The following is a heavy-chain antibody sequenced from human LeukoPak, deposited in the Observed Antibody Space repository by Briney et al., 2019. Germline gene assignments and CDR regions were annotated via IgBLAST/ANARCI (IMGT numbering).Heavy chain of an antibody. V-gene: IGHV1-69*13. D-gene: IGHD2-2*01. J-gene: IGHJ2*01. CDR3: ARVGDQLLNWYFDL. CDR1: GGTFSSYA. Sequence: ASVKVSCKASGGTFSSYAISWVRQAPGQGLEWMGGIIPIFGTANYAQKFQGRVTITADESTSTAYMELSSLRSEDTAVYYCARVGDQLLNWYFDLWGRGTLVTVSS. CDR2: IIPIFGTA.